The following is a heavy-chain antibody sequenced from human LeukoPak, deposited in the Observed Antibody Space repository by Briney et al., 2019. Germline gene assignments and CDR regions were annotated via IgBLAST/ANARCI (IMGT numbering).Heavy chain of an antibody. CDR1: GGSLSSSSYY. D-gene: IGHD1-26*01. J-gene: IGHJ4*02. V-gene: IGHV4-39*01. Sequence: SETLSLTCTVSGGSLSSSSYYWGWIRQPSGKGLEWIGSIYYSGSTYYNPSLKSRVTISVDTSKNQFSLKLSSVTAADTAVYYCARQDYSGSPFDYWGQGTLVTVSS. CDR2: IYYSGST. CDR3: ARQDYSGSPFDY.